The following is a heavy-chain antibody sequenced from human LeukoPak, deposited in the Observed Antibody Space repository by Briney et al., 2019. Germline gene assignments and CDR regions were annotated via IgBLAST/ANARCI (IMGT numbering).Heavy chain of an antibody. CDR2: IFYSGST. D-gene: IGHD5-18*01. J-gene: IGHJ6*03. CDR1: GGSISSSDYY. V-gene: IGHV4-39*07. CDR3: ARRGYTSGLWTEPHYYYYMDV. Sequence: PSETLSLTCTVSGGSISSSDYYWAWIRQPPGKGLEWIGNIFYSGSTYYSPSLKSRVTISLDTSRNQFSLRLPSVTAADTAVYYCARRGYTSGLWTEPHYYYYMDVWGKGTTVTVSS.